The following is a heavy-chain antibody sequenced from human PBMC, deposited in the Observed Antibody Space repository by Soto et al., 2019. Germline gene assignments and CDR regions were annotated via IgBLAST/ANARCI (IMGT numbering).Heavy chain of an antibody. V-gene: IGHV3-23*01. J-gene: IGHJ4*02. CDR1: GFTFSSYA. CDR3: AKFRTLYYYDSSGYYYFDY. CDR2: ISGSGGST. Sequence: EVQLLESGGGLVQPGGSLRLSCAASGFTFSSYAMSWVRQAPGKGLEWVSAISGSGGSTYYADSVKGRFTISRDNSKNTLYLQMNSLRAEDTAVYYCAKFRTLYYYDSSGYYYFDYWGQGTLVTVSS. D-gene: IGHD3-22*01.